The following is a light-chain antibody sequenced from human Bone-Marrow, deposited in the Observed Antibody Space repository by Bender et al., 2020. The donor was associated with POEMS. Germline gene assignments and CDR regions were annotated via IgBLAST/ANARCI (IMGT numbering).Light chain of an antibody. J-gene: IGLJ2*01. CDR2: ADT. CDR3: QVWDSASDLYVV. Sequence: YVLTQPPSVSVAPGKTARITCRGDNIGSRSVQWYQQAPGQAPVLVVYADTDRPSGIPERFSGSNSDNTATLAISRVEAGDEADYYCQVWDSASDLYVVFGGGTKLTVL. V-gene: IGLV3-21*03. CDR1: NIGSRS.